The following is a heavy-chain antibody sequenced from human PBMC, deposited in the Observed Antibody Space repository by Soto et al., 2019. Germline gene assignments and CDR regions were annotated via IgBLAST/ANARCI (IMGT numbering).Heavy chain of an antibody. CDR3: AKDYYDILTGYNDAFDI. V-gene: IGHV3-30*18. CDR2: ISYDGSNK. Sequence: GGSMRLSCAASGFTFRSYGMHWVRQAPGKGLEWVAVISYDGSNKYYADSVKGRFTISRDNSKNTLYLQMNSLRAEDTAVYYCAKDYYDILTGYNDAFDIWGQGTMVTVSS. CDR1: GFTFRSYG. J-gene: IGHJ3*02. D-gene: IGHD3-9*01.